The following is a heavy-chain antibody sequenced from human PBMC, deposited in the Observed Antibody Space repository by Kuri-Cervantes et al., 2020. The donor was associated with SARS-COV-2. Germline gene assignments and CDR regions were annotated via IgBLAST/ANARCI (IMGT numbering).Heavy chain of an antibody. CDR1: GFTFSGYE. J-gene: IGHJ5*02. CDR2: IGSSGSTI. V-gene: IGHV3-48*03. CDR3: ARGGSGTIRNWFDP. Sequence: GGSLRLSCAASGFTFSGYEMNWVRQAPGKGLEWVSYIGSSGSTIYYADSVKGRFTISRDNAKNSLYLQMNSLRAEDTAVYYCARGGSGTIRNWFDPWGQGTLVTVSS. D-gene: IGHD2-15*01.